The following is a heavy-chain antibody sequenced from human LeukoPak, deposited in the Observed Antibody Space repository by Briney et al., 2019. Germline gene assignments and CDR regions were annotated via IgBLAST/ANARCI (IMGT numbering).Heavy chain of an antibody. V-gene: IGHV4-39*01. CDR2: IYYSGST. D-gene: IGHD3-9*01. CDR3: ARQGYDILTGYYYFDY. J-gene: IGHJ4*02. CDR1: GGSVSSGSFY. Sequence: PSETLSLTCTVSGGSVSSGSFYWTWIRQPPGKGLEWIGSIYYSGSTYYNPSLKSRVTISVDTSKNQFSLKLSSVTAADTAVYYCARQGYDILTGYYYFDYWGQGTLVTVSS.